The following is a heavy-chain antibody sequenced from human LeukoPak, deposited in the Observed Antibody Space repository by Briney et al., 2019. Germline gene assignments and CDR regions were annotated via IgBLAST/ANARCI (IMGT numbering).Heavy chain of an antibody. CDR3: ASSPIAYCGGDCYQPPGY. CDR1: GFTFSDYY. D-gene: IGHD2-21*02. Sequence: GGSLRLSCAASGFTFSDYYMSWLRQAPGKGLEWVSYISSSGSTIYYADSVKGRFTISRDNAKNSLYLQMNSLRAEDTAVYYCASSPIAYCGGDCYQPPGYWGQGTLVTVSS. CDR2: ISSSGSTI. J-gene: IGHJ4*02. V-gene: IGHV3-11*01.